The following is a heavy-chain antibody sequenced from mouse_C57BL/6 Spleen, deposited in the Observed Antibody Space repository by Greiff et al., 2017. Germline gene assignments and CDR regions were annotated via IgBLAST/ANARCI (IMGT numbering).Heavy chain of an antibody. J-gene: IGHJ4*01. CDR2: IYPGDGDT. CDR3: GRPLLRYYAMDY. CDR1: GYAFSSYW. Sequence: VKLQESGAELVKPGASVKISCKASGYAFSSYWMNWVKQRPGKGLEWIGQIYPGDGDTNYNGKFKGKATLTADKTSSTAYMQLSSLTSEDSAVYFCGRPLLRYYAMDYWGQGTSVTVSS. D-gene: IGHD1-2*01. V-gene: IGHV1-80*01.